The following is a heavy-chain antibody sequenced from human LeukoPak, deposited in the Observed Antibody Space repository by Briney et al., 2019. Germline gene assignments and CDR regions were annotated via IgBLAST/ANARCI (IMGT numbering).Heavy chain of an antibody. CDR2: INHSGST. V-gene: IGHV4-34*01. D-gene: IGHD6-13*01. CDR1: GGSFSGYY. J-gene: IGHJ4*02. CDR3: ARSNLGIAAAGREIYYFDY. Sequence: PSETLSLTCAVYGGSFSGYYWSWIRQPPGRGLEWIGEINHSGSTNYNPSLKSRVTISVDTSKNQFSLKLSSVTAADTAVYYCARSNLGIAAAGREIYYFDYWGQGTLVTVSS.